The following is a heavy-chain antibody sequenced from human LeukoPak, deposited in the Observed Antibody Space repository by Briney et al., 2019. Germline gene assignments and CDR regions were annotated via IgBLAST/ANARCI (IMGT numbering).Heavy chain of an antibody. D-gene: IGHD2-2*01. CDR2: ITSDGGST. CDR3: VKAYCRSTSCYYYYYGMDV. Sequence: PGGSLRLSCSVSGFTFSNYAMHWVRQAPGKGLEYVSAITSDGGSTYYADSVKGRFTISRDNSKNTPYLQMSSLRGEDTAVYYCVKAYCRSTSCYYYYYGMDVWGKGTTVTVSS. CDR1: GFTFSNYA. J-gene: IGHJ6*04. V-gene: IGHV3-64D*06.